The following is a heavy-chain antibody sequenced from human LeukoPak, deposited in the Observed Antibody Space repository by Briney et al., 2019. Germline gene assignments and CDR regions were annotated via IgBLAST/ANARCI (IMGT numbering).Heavy chain of an antibody. D-gene: IGHD6-13*01. CDR3: ARDLWGRSSWYVDY. J-gene: IGHJ4*02. V-gene: IGHV3-11*06. CDR1: GFTFGDYY. CDR2: ITSTSSYT. Sequence: GGSLRLSCAASGFTFGDYYMSWIRQAPGKGLEWLSYITSTSSYTNYADSVKGRFTISRDNAKKLVYLQMNSLRVEDTAVYYCARDLWGRSSWYVDYWGQGTLVTVSS.